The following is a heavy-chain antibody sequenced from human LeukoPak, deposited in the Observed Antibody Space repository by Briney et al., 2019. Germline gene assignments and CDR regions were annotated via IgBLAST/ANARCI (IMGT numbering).Heavy chain of an antibody. V-gene: IGHV4-34*01. J-gene: IGHJ4*02. CDR3: ARGEHRNYTMIVVGSLYYFDY. CDR2: INHSGST. Sequence: PSETLSLTCAVYGGSFSGYYWIWIRQPPGKGLEWIGEINHSGSTNYNPSLKSRVTISVDTSKNQFFLKLSSVTAADTAVYYCARGEHRNYTMIVVGSLYYFDYWGQGTLVTVSS. D-gene: IGHD3-22*01. CDR1: GGSFSGYY.